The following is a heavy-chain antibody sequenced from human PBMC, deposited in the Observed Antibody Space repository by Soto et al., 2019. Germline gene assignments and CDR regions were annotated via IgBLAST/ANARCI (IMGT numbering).Heavy chain of an antibody. V-gene: IGHV4-59*08. CDR3: ARIAAAGTMLVYYYMDV. CDR2: IYYSGST. Sequence: LSETLSLTCTVSGGSISSYYWSWIRQPPGKGLEWIGYIYYSGSTNYNPSLKSRVTISVDTSKNQFSLKLSSVTAADTAVYYCARIAAAGTMLVYYYMDVWGKGTTVTVSS. J-gene: IGHJ6*03. CDR1: GGSISSYY. D-gene: IGHD6-13*01.